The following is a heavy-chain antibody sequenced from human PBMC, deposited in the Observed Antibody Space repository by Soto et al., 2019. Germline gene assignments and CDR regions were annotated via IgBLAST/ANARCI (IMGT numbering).Heavy chain of an antibody. CDR1: CGSISSSRYY. CDR2: IYYSGST. J-gene: IGHJ6*02. CDR3: ARGDGYSSGWYSAPYYYYGMDV. D-gene: IGHD6-19*01. V-gene: IGHV4-39*01. Sequence: SDTLSLNCTVSCGSISSSRYYWVWVCQPPGEGLEWIGSIYYSGSTYYNPSLKSRVTISVDTSKNQFSLKLSSVTAADTAVYYCARGDGYSSGWYSAPYYYYGMDVWGQGTTVT.